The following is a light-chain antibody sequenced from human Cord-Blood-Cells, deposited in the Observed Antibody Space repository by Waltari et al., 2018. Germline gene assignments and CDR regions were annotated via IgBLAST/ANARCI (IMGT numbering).Light chain of an antibody. CDR2: GAS. CDR3: QQYNNWPLT. V-gene: IGKV3-15*01. J-gene: IGKJ4*01. Sequence: EIVMTQSPATLSVSPGERATLSCRASQSVSSNLAWYQPKPGQPPRHLIYGASTRATGTPARFSGSWSGPEFTLTISSLQSADFAVYYCQQYNNWPLTFGGGTKVEIK. CDR1: QSVSSN.